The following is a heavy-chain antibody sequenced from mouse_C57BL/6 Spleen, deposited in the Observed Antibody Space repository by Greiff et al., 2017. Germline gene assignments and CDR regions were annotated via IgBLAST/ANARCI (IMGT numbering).Heavy chain of an antibody. Sequence: EVKLVESGGGLVKPGGSLKLSCAASGFTFSSYAMSWVRQTPEKRLEWVATISDGGSYTYYPDNVKGRFTISRDNAKNNLYLQMSHLKSEDTAMYYCARDRGVTGYFDGWGTGTTVTVAS. V-gene: IGHV5-4*01. CDR2: ISDGGSYT. CDR1: GFTFSSYA. J-gene: IGHJ1*03. D-gene: IGHD2-2*01. CDR3: ARDRGVTGYFDG.